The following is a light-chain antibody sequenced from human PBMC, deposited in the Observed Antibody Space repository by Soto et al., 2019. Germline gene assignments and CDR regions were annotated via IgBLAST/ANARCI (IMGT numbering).Light chain of an antibody. Sequence: QSVLTQPPSVSAAPGQKVTISCSGSSSNIGNNYVSWYQQLPGTAPELLIYENNKRPSGIPDRFSGSKSGTSATLGISGLQTGDEADYYCGTWDSSLSAVVFGGGTKVTVL. CDR3: GTWDSSLSAVV. CDR2: ENN. CDR1: SSNIGNNY. V-gene: IGLV1-51*02. J-gene: IGLJ2*01.